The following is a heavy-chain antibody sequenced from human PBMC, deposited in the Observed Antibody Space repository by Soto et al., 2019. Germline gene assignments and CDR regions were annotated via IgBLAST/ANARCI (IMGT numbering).Heavy chain of an antibody. CDR3: AKDTYSSSSGFQGAFDI. CDR2: ISWDGGST. Sequence: EVQLVESGGVVVQPGGSMRLSCAASGFTFDDYTMQWVRQAPGKGLEWVSLISWDGGSTYYADSVKGRFTISRDNSKNSLYLQMNSLRTEDTALYYCAKDTYSSSSGFQGAFDIWGQGTMVTVAS. D-gene: IGHD6-6*01. J-gene: IGHJ3*02. V-gene: IGHV3-43*01. CDR1: GFTFDDYT.